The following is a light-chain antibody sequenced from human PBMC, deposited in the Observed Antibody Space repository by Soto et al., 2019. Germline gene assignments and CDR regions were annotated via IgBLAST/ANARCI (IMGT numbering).Light chain of an antibody. CDR3: VSFTSSTTYV. V-gene: IGLV2-8*01. J-gene: IGLJ1*01. CDR1: SSDVGGYNY. CDR2: EVR. Sequence: QSALTQPPSASGSPGQSVTISCTGTSSDVGGYNYVSWYQQHPGKAPKLIIYEVRERPSGVPDRFSGSKSGNTASLTVSGLQAEDEADYYCVSFTSSTTYVFGSGTKLTVL.